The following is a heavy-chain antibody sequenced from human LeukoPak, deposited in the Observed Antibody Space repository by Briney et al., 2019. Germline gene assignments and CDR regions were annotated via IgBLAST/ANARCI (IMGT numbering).Heavy chain of an antibody. CDR2: IKQDGSEK. J-gene: IGHJ4*02. CDR1: GFTLGSYW. D-gene: IGHD3-22*01. V-gene: IGHV3-7*01. CDR3: AREIVVVITTDTPFYC. Sequence: GGCLSLSCPASGFTLGSYWMSWVRQPAGKGLGWVANIKQDGSEKYYVDSVKGRFTSSRANAKNSLYLKMLSLRAEDTAVYYCAREIVVVITTDTPFYCWGQGTLVSVSS.